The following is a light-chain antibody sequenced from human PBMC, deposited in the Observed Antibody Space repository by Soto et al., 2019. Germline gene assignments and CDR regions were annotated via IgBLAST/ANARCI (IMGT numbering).Light chain of an antibody. CDR3: QQLNDYPLT. CDR1: QTINTY. J-gene: IGKJ4*01. V-gene: IGKV1-39*01. CDR2: AAS. Sequence: DIQMTQSPSSLSASVGDRVTITCRASQTINTYLNWYQQKPGKVPKLLIYAASSLLSGVPSRFSGSGSGTDFTLTISSLQPEDFATYYCQQLNDYPLTFGGGTKVDIK.